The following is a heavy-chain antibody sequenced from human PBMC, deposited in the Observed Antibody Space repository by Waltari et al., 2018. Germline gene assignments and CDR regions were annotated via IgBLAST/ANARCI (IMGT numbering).Heavy chain of an antibody. Sequence: QVQLQQWGAGLLKPSETLSLTCAVYGGSFSGYYWSWIRQPPGRGLEWIGEINHSGSTNYNPSLKSRVTISVDASKNQFSLKLSSVTAADTAVYYCARGPYCSSTSCRHQYYYYGMDVWGQGTTVTVSS. CDR1: GGSFSGYY. V-gene: IGHV4-34*01. J-gene: IGHJ6*02. D-gene: IGHD2-2*01. CDR2: INHSGST. CDR3: ARGPYCSSTSCRHQYYYYGMDV.